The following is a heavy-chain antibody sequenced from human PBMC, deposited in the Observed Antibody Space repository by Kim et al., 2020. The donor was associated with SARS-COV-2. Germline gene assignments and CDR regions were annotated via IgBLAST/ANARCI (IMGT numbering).Heavy chain of an antibody. CDR2: IDPSDSYT. Sequence: GESLKISCKGSGYSFTSYWISWVRQMPGKGLEWMGRIDPSDSYTNYSPSFQGHVTISADKSISTAYLQWSSLKASDTAMYYCASLIFRPRGAHPAYYGMDVWGQGTTVTVSS. CDR3: ASLIFRPRGAHPAYYGMDV. J-gene: IGHJ6*02. V-gene: IGHV5-10-1*01. CDR1: GYSFTSYW. D-gene: IGHD3-10*01.